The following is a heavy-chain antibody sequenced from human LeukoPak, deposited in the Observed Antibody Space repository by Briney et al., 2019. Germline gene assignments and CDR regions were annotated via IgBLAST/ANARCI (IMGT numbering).Heavy chain of an antibody. J-gene: IGHJ4*02. CDR3: ARGNMEWLSFDY. V-gene: IGHV1-2*02. Sequence: ASVKVSCKASGYTFTGYYMHWVRQAPGQGLEWMGWINPNSGGTKYTQKFQGRVTMTRDTSISTAYMELSRLRSDDRAVYYCARGNMEWLSFDYWGQGTLVTVSS. D-gene: IGHD3-3*01. CDR1: GYTFTGYY. CDR2: INPNSGGT.